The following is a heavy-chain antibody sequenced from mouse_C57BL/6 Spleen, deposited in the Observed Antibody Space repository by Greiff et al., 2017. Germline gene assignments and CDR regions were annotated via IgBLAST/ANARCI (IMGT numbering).Heavy chain of an antibody. Sequence: EVQLVESGPGLVKPSQFLSLTCSVTGYSITSGYYWNWIRQFPGNKLEWMGYISYDGSNNYNPSLKNRISITRDTSKNQFFLKLNSVTTEDTATYYCARSITTVVYFDYWGQGTTLTVSS. J-gene: IGHJ2*01. CDR2: ISYDGSN. CDR1: GYSITSGYY. V-gene: IGHV3-6*01. D-gene: IGHD1-1*01. CDR3: ARSITTVVYFDY.